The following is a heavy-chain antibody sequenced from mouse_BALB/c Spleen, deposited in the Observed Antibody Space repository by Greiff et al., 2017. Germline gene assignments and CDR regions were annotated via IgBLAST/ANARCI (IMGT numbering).Heavy chain of an antibody. D-gene: IGHD2-2*01. Sequence: EVKLMESGGGLVKPGGSLKLSCAASGFTFSSYTMSWVRQTPEKRLEWVATISSGGGNTYYPDSVKGRFTISRDNAKNNLYLQMSSLKSEDTAMYYCARDRGTMVSFDYWGQGTTLTVSS. V-gene: IGHV5-6-4*01. CDR3: ARDRGTMVSFDY. CDR2: ISSGGGNT. J-gene: IGHJ2*01. CDR1: GFTFSSYT.